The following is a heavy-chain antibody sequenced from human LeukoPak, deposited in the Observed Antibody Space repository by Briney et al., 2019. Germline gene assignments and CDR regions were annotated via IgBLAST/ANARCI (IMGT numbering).Heavy chain of an antibody. CDR3: ANCIVVVPAAKDY. Sequence: GALRLSCAASGFTFSSYAMSWVRQAPGKGLEWVSAISGSGGSTYYADSVKGRFTISRDNSKNTLYLQMNSLRAEDTAVYYCANCIVVVPAAKDYWGQGTLVTVSS. CDR1: GFTFSSYA. CDR2: ISGSGGST. J-gene: IGHJ4*02. D-gene: IGHD2-2*01. V-gene: IGHV3-23*01.